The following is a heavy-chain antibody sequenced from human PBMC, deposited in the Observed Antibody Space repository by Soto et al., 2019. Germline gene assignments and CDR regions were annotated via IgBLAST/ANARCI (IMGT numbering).Heavy chain of an antibody. CDR1: GGTLSSYA. D-gene: IGHD5-12*01. Sequence: SVKVSCEASGGTLSSYAISWVRQAPGQGLEWMGGIIPIFGTANYAQKFQGRVTITADKSTSTAYMELSSLRSEDTAVYYCARSGYDYDYYYGMDVWGQGTTVTVSS. J-gene: IGHJ6*02. CDR2: IIPIFGTA. V-gene: IGHV1-69*06. CDR3: ARSGYDYDYYYGMDV.